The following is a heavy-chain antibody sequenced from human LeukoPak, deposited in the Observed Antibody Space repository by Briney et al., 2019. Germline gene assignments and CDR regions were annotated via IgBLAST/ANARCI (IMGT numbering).Heavy chain of an antibody. Sequence: SVKVSCKASGGIFNTYAITWERQAPGQGLVWMGRFIPSLGTSGYEQKAQDRVTITADKSTGTAYMELSSLRTEDTALYYCATANYYDGGGYNPEAFDVWGQGTMVTVSS. V-gene: IGHV1-69*04. CDR2: FIPSLGTS. D-gene: IGHD3-22*01. J-gene: IGHJ3*01. CDR1: GGIFNTYA. CDR3: ATANYYDGGGYNPEAFDV.